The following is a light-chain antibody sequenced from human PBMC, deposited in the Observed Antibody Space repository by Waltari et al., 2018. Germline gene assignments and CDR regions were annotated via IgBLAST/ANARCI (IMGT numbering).Light chain of an antibody. CDR1: QSVGGT. CDR3: QHYVRLPAT. J-gene: IGKJ1*01. V-gene: IGKV3-20*01. Sequence: ETVLTQSPGTLSLSPGEGATLSCRASQSVGGTLAWYQQIPGQAPRLLVYGASIRAPGTPDRFSGTGSGTDFSLTISRLEPEDFAVYYCQHYVRLPATFGQGTKVEIK. CDR2: GAS.